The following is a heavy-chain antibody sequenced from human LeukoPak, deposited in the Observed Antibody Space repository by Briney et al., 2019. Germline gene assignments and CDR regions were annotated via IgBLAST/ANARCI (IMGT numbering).Heavy chain of an antibody. V-gene: IGHV4-59*08. CDR1: GGSISSYY. D-gene: IGHD6-13*01. CDR3: ARLPRWYYFDY. CDR2: IYYSGST. Sequence: SETLSLTCTVSGGSISSYYWSWIRQPPRKGLEWIGHIYYSGSTNYNLSLKSRVTISVDTSKNQFSLKLSSGTAADTAVYYCARLPRWYYFDYWGQGTLVTVSS. J-gene: IGHJ4*02.